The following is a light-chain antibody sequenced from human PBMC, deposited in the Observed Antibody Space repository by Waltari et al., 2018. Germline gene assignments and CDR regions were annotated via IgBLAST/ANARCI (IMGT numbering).Light chain of an antibody. CDR3: QQYYSTPALT. CDR2: AAS. CDR1: QGISNS. Sequence: DIQMTQSPSSLSASVGDRVTITCRASQGISNSLAWYQQKPGKAPKLLLYAASRLESGVPSRFSGSRSGTDYTLTISSLQPEDFATYYCQQYYSTPALTFGGGTKVEIK. J-gene: IGKJ4*01. V-gene: IGKV1-NL1*01.